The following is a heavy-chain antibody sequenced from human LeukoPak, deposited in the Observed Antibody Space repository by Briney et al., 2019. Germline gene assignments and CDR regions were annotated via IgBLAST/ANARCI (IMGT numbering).Heavy chain of an antibody. Sequence: ASVKVSCKASGYTFTGYYMHWVRQAPGQGLEWMAWINPNSGGTNYAQKFQGRVTVTRDTSISTAYMELSRLRSDDTAVYYCARVAATVTWVDYWGQGTLVTVSS. CDR2: INPNSGGT. V-gene: IGHV1-2*02. CDR1: GYTFTGYY. J-gene: IGHJ4*02. CDR3: ARVAATVTWVDY. D-gene: IGHD4-17*01.